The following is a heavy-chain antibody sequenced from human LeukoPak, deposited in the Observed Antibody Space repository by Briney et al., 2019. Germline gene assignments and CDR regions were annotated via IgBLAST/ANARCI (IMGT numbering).Heavy chain of an antibody. V-gene: IGHV3-69-1*01. CDR2: ITTSSST. D-gene: IGHD3-16*01. CDR3: TRERRGSYYAFES. J-gene: IGHJ4*02. CDR1: GFSFSDYY. Sequence: TTGGSLRLSCAASGFSFSDYYMSWVRQAPGEGLEWISYITTSSSTNYADSVKGRFTISRDNAKNSVVLQMNSLRAEDTAVYYCTRERRGSYYAFESWGQGTLVSVSS.